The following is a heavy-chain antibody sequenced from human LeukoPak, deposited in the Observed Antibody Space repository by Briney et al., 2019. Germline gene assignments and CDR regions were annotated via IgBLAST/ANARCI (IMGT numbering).Heavy chain of an antibody. CDR1: SGSISSDY. J-gene: IGHJ4*02. CDR2: IYYSGTT. Sequence: SETLSLTCTVSSGSISSDYWSWIRQPPGKGLEWIGYIYYSGTTNYNPSLKSRVTMSVDTSRKLFSLKLSSVTAADTAVYYCARSKYYFDYWGQGTLATVSS. CDR3: ARSKYYFDY. D-gene: IGHD2/OR15-2a*01. V-gene: IGHV4-59*01.